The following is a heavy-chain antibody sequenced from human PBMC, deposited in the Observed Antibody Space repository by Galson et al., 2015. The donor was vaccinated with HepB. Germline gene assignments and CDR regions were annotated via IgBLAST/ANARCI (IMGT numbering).Heavy chain of an antibody. J-gene: IGHJ4*02. CDR2: ISSSSSYI. CDR1: GFTFSSYS. D-gene: IGHD2-2*01. V-gene: IGHV3-21*01. CDR3: ARDRGYCSSTSCHLDY. Sequence: SLRLSCAASGFTFSSYSMNWVRQAPGKGLEWVSSISSSSSYIYYADSVKGRFTISRDNAKNSLYLQMNSLRAEDTAVYYCARDRGYCSSTSCHLDYWGQGTLVTVSS.